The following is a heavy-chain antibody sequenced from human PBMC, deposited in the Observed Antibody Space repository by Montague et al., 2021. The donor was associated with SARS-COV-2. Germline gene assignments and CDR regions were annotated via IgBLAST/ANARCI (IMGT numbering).Heavy chain of an antibody. D-gene: IGHD3-22*01. V-gene: IGHV4-34*01. Sequence: SETLSLTCAVSGGSFSDNYWSWIRKPPGKGLEWIGEINHRGNSNYNPSLKSRVSISVDTSKNQFSLYLGSVTAADTAVYYCARGRQHFNMIVVVMTGGEYYFDYWGQGTLVTVSS. J-gene: IGHJ4*02. CDR1: GGSFSDNY. CDR3: ARGRQHFNMIVVVMTGGEYYFDY. CDR2: INHRGNS.